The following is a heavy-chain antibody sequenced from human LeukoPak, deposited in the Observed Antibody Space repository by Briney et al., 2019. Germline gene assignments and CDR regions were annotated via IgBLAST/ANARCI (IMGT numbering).Heavy chain of an antibody. CDR2: IKQDGSEK. CDR1: GFTFSSYW. CDR3: ARGGIAAAGILGY. J-gene: IGHJ4*02. Sequence: PGGSLRLSCAASGFTFSSYWMSWVRQAPGKGLEWVANIKQDGSEKYYVDSVKGRFTISRDNAKNSLYLQMNSLRAEDTAVYYCARGGIAAAGILGYWGQGTLVTVSS. D-gene: IGHD6-13*01. V-gene: IGHV3-7*01.